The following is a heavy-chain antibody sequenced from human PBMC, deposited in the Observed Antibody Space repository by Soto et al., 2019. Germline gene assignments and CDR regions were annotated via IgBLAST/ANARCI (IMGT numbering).Heavy chain of an antibody. V-gene: IGHV4-31*03. CDR1: GGSISSGGYY. Sequence: QVQLQESGPGLVKPSQTLSLTCTVSGGSISSGGYYWSWIRQHPGKGLEWIGDIYYSGSTYYNPSLKSRVTISVDTSKNQFSLKLSSVTAADTAVYYCARSSTVTTAIDYWGQGTLVTVSS. CDR3: ARSSTVTTAIDY. J-gene: IGHJ4*02. CDR2: IYYSGST. D-gene: IGHD4-17*01.